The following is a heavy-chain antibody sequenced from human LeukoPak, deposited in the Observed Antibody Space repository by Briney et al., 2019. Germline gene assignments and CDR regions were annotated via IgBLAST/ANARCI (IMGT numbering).Heavy chain of an antibody. CDR1: GYTFTSYG. Sequence: ASVKVSCKASGYTFTSYGVSWVRQAPGQGLEWMGWISAYNGNTNYAQKFQGRVTITTDTSTSTAYMELRSLRSDDTAVYYCARGGFLAARSDLGDDYWGQGTLVTVSS. V-gene: IGHV1-18*01. CDR2: ISAYNGNT. J-gene: IGHJ4*02. D-gene: IGHD6-6*01. CDR3: ARGGFLAARSDLGDDY.